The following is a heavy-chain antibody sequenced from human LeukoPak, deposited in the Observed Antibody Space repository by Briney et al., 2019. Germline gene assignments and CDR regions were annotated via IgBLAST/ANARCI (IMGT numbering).Heavy chain of an antibody. V-gene: IGHV3-53*01. D-gene: IGHD3-22*01. CDR1: GFTASSSY. CDR3: ARDSDRRSDC. Sequence: PGGSLRLSCAASGFTASSSYLGWVRQAPGKGLEWGSFIYSGGSTYYADSVKGRFTISRDDSKNMLYLQMNSLTAEDTAVYYCARDSDRRSDCWGQGTLVIVSS. J-gene: IGHJ4*02. CDR2: IYSGGST.